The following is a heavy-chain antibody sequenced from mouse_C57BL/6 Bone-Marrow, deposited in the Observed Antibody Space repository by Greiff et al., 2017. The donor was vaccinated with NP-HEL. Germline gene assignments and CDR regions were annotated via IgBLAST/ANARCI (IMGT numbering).Heavy chain of an antibody. V-gene: IGHV1-64*01. J-gene: IGHJ3*01. CDR3: ARRGGLRDWFAY. Sequence: QVQLQQPGAELVKPGASVKLSCKASGYTFTSYWMHWVKQRPGQGLEWIGMIHPNSGSTNYNEKFKSKATLTVDKSSSTAYMQLSSLTSEDSAVDYCARRGGLRDWFAYWGQGTLVTVSA. CDR1: GYTFTSYW. CDR2: IHPNSGST. D-gene: IGHD2-4*01.